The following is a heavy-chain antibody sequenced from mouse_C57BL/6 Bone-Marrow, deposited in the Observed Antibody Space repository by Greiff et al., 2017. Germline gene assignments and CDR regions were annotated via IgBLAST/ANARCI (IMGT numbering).Heavy chain of an antibody. CDR2: IDPSDSYT. Sequence: QVQLQQPGAELVMPGASVKLSCKASGYTFTSYWMHWVKQRPGQGLEWIGEIDPSDSYTNYNQKFKGKSTLTVDKSSSTAYMQLSSLTSEDSAVYSCARWYYGSKDYWGQGTTRTVSS. D-gene: IGHD1-1*01. CDR3: ARWYYGSKDY. V-gene: IGHV1-69*01. CDR1: GYTFTSYW. J-gene: IGHJ2*01.